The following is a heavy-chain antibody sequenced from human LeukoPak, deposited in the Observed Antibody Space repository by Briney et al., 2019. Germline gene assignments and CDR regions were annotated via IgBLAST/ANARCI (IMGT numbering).Heavy chain of an antibody. Sequence: SVKVSCKASGYTFTDYYMHWVRQAPGQGLEWMGWINLNSGVTNYPQKFQGRVTMTRDTSISTAYLELSRLRSDDTAVYYCARDGGMDVWGQGTTVTVSS. J-gene: IGHJ6*02. CDR3: ARDGGMDV. CDR2: INLNSGVT. CDR1: GYTFTDYY. V-gene: IGHV1-2*02.